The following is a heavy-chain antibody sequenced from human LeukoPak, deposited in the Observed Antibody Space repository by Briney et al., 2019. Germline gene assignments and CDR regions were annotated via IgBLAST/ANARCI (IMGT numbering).Heavy chain of an antibody. J-gene: IGHJ4*02. V-gene: IGHV1-18*01. CDR2: ISAYNGNT. Sequence: ASVKVSCKASGYTFTSYGISWVRQAPGQGLEWMGWISAYNGNTNYAQKFQGRVTMTRDTSISTAYMELSRLRSDDTAVYYCARVARAYYYGSGSSRALYYFDYWGQGTLATVSS. CDR3: ARVARAYYYGSGSSRALYYFDY. CDR1: GYTFTSYG. D-gene: IGHD3-10*01.